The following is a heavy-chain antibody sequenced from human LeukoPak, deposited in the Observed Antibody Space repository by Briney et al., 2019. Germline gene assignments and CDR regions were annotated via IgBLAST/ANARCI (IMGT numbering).Heavy chain of an antibody. J-gene: IGHJ5*02. CDR1: GGSFSGYY. Sequence: SETLSLTCAVYGGSFSGYYWSWIRQPPGKGLEWIGEINHSGSTNYNPPLKSRVTISVDTSKNQFSLKLSSVTAADTAVYYCARTLHRITIFGVVIIPGGFDPWGQGTLVTVSS. V-gene: IGHV4-34*01. D-gene: IGHD3-3*01. CDR2: INHSGST. CDR3: ARTLHRITIFGVVIIPGGFDP.